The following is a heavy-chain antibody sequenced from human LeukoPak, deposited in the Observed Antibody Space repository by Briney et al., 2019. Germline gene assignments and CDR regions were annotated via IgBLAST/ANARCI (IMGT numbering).Heavy chain of an antibody. CDR3: AKDRHENILRDAFDI. CDR1: GFIFSSYA. CDR2: IKGSGGNT. J-gene: IGHJ3*02. D-gene: IGHD3-3*01. V-gene: IGHV3-23*01. Sequence: GGSLRLSCAASGFIFSSYAMSWVRQAPGKGLEWVSAIKGSGGNTYYADSVKGRFTISRDNSKNTLYLQMNSLRAEDTAVYYCAKDRHENILRDAFDIWGQGTMVTVSS.